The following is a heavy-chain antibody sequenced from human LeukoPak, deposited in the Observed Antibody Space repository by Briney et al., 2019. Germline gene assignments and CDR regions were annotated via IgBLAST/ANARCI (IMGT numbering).Heavy chain of an antibody. CDR1: GDSISSSSYY. V-gene: IGHV4-39*07. CDR2: IYYTGST. CDR3: AIDDSSGNTRFDY. D-gene: IGHD3-22*01. J-gene: IGHJ4*02. Sequence: SETLSVTCTGSGDSISSSSYYWGWIRQPPGKGLEWIGSIYYTGSTYYNPSLKSRVTISVDTSKNQFSLKLSSVTAADTAVYYCAIDDSSGNTRFDYWGQGTLVTVSS.